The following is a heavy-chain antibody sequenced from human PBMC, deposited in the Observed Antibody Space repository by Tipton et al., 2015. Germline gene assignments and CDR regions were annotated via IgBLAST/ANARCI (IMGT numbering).Heavy chain of an antibody. CDR2: IYHRGDT. Sequence: TLSLTCAVSGYSISSGYYWGWIRQPPGKGLEWIGSIYHRGDTNYNPSLKSRVSISVDTSKNQFSLRLNSVTAADTAVYYCARDAWAGDTRGFYYIYWGRGTLVSVSS. CDR3: ARDAWAGDTRGFYYIY. D-gene: IGHD3-22*01. J-gene: IGHJ4*02. CDR1: GYSISSGYY. V-gene: IGHV4-38-2*02.